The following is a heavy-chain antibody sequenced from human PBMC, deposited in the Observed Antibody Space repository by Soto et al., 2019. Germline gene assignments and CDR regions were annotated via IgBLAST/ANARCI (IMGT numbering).Heavy chain of an antibody. Sequence: GGSLRLSCAASGFTFSNHCMDWVRQAPGKGLEWVGRTRNKANSYTTEYAASVKGRFTISRDDSKNSLYLQMNSLKTEDTAVYYCARWGITGTIDYYYYGMDVWGQGTTVTVSS. D-gene: IGHD1-7*01. J-gene: IGHJ6*02. CDR2: TRNKANSYTT. CDR3: ARWGITGTIDYYYYGMDV. V-gene: IGHV3-72*01. CDR1: GFTFSNHC.